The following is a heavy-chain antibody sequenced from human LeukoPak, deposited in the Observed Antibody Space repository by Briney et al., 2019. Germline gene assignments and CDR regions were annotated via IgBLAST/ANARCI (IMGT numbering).Heavy chain of an antibody. CDR1: GFTFSSYD. V-gene: IGHV3-13*01. CDR2: IGTAGDT. CDR3: ARGNMITFGGVIAQTYYYGMDV. J-gene: IGHJ6*02. Sequence: GGSLRLSCAASGFTFSSYDMHWVRQATGKGLEWVSAIGTAGDTYYPGSVKGRFTISRENAKNSLYLQMNSLRAGDTAVYYCARGNMITFGGVIAQTYYYGMDVWGQGTTVTVSS. D-gene: IGHD3-16*02.